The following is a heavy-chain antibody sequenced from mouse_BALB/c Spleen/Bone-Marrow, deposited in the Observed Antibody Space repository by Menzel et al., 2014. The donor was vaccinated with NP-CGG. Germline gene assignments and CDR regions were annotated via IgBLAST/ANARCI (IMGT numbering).Heavy chain of an antibody. CDR2: ISSGGSYT. CDR1: GFTLSGYN. Sequence: EVQGVESGGGLVKPGGSLKLSCAASGFTLSGYNMSWVRQTPEKRLEWVATISSGGSYTYYLGSVKGRFTISRDNAENTLYLQMSSLKSEDTAMYYCTKLQRLRKYFDVWGAGTTVTVSS. D-gene: IGHD1-2*01. V-gene: IGHV5-6-4*01. CDR3: TKLQRLRKYFDV. J-gene: IGHJ1*01.